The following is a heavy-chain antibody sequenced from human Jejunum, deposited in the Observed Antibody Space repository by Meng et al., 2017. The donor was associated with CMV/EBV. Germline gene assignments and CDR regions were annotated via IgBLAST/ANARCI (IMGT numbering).Heavy chain of an antibody. CDR2: IHDTGST. CDR1: GGAKGSGDYY. D-gene: IGHD3-3*01. J-gene: IGHJ4*02. V-gene: IGHV4-30-4*08. Sequence: LQESGPGLVKPPHTLSLTGSVSGGAKGSGDYYWSWIRQPPGKGLEWIGYIHDTGSTYYNPSLKSRVDISLGTSRNHFSLTLSSVTAEDTAVYSCARGSIFVSFDSWGQGTLVTVSS. CDR3: ARGSIFVSFDS.